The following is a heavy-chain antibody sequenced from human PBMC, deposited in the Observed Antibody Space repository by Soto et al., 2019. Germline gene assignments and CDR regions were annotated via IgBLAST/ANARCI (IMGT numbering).Heavy chain of an antibody. V-gene: IGHV4-39*01. J-gene: IGHJ6*02. Sequence: SETLSLTCTVSGGSISSSSYYWGWIRQPPGKGLECFGSIYYSGSTYYNPSLKSRVTISVDTSKNQFSLKLSSVTAADTAVYYFSMRYALRFLEDGYYYYGMDVWGQGTTVTVSS. CDR1: GGSISSSSYY. CDR2: IYYSGST. D-gene: IGHD3-3*01. CDR3: SMRYALRFLEDGYYYYGMDV.